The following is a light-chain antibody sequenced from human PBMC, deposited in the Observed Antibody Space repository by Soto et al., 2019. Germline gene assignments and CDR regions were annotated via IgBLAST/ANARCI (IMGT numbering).Light chain of an antibody. CDR1: SSDVGSYNL. CDR2: DDN. V-gene: IGLV2-23*01. J-gene: IGLJ2*01. Sequence: QSVLTQPASVSGSPGQSITISCTGTSSDVGSYNLVSWYQQHPGKAPKLMIYDDNKRPSGVSNRFSGSKSGNTASLTISGLQAEDEADYHCCSYAGSSTLVFGGGTKLTAL. CDR3: CSYAGSSTLV.